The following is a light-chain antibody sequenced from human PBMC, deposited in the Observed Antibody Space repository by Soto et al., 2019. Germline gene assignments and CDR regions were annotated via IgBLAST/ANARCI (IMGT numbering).Light chain of an antibody. J-gene: IGKJ4*01. V-gene: IGKV2-28*01. Sequence: DIVMTQSPLSLPVTPGEPASISCRSSQSLLHTNGYNYLDWYVQKPGQSPHLLIYMGSNRASGVPDRFRGSGSGTDFTLKISRVEAEDVGVYYCMQALQTPPTFGGGTKVDIK. CDR2: MGS. CDR3: MQALQTPPT. CDR1: QSLLHTNGYNY.